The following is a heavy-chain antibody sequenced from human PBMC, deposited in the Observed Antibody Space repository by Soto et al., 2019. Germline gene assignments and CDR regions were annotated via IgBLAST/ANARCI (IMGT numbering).Heavy chain of an antibody. CDR1: GGTFSSFP. V-gene: IGHV1-69*01. Sequence: QVQLVQSGAEVKKPGSSVKVSCQASGGTFSSFPIAWVRQAPGQGLEWMGAIIPIFDTIIYAQKFQGRVTITADESASTAYMELSSLTSADTALYYCARPRTVATTKGYDYWGQGTLVTVSS. J-gene: IGHJ4*02. D-gene: IGHD1-1*01. CDR2: IIPIFDTI. CDR3: ARPRTVATTKGYDY.